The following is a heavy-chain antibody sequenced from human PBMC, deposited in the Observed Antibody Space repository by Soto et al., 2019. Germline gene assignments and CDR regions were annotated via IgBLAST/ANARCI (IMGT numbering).Heavy chain of an antibody. Sequence: LGESLKISCKGSGYSFTSYWIGWVRQMPGKVLEWMGIIYPGDSDTRYSPSFQGQVTISADKSISTAYLQWSSLKASDTAMYYCARTKVVVAANYYYGMGVWGQGXTVTVSS. CDR1: GYSFTSYW. CDR3: ARTKVVVAANYYYGMGV. CDR2: IYPGDSDT. D-gene: IGHD2-15*01. J-gene: IGHJ6*02. V-gene: IGHV5-51*01.